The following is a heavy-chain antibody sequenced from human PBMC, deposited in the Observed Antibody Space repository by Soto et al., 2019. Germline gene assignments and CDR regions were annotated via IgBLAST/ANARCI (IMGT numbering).Heavy chain of an antibody. CDR1: GGSFSGYY. D-gene: IGHD6-19*01. CDR2: ISHSGST. J-gene: IGHJ6*02. Sequence: PSETLSLTCAVYGGSFSGYYWSWIRQPPGKGLEWIGEISHSGSTNYNPSLKSRVTISVGTSKNQFSLKLSSVTAADTAVYYCARDGEAGTGYYYYGMDVWGQGTTVTVSS. V-gene: IGHV4-34*01. CDR3: ARDGEAGTGYYYYGMDV.